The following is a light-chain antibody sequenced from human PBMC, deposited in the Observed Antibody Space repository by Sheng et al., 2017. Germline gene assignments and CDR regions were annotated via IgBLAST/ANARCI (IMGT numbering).Light chain of an antibody. CDR2: TDR. CDR3: QSYDISSLV. J-gene: IGLJ2*01. V-gene: IGLV6-57*01. Sequence: KFMLTQPHSVSESAGKTITISCTHSSGSIDGNYVQWYQQRPGSSPTSVISTDRQRPSGVPDRFSGSIDTSSNSAYLTISGLKPEDEADYYCQSYDISSLVFGGGTKVTVL. CDR1: SGSIDGNY.